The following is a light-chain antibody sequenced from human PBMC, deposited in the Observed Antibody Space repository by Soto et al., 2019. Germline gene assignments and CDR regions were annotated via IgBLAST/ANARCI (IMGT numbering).Light chain of an antibody. J-gene: IGKJ4*01. CDR1: QSISSY. Sequence: DIQMTQSPSSLSASVGDRVTITCRASQSISSYLYWYQQKPGKAPKLLIYAASSLQSAVPSRFSGSGSGTDFTLTISSLQPEDFATYYCQQSYSTSSTFGGGTKVQIK. CDR2: AAS. V-gene: IGKV1-39*01. CDR3: QQSYSTSST.